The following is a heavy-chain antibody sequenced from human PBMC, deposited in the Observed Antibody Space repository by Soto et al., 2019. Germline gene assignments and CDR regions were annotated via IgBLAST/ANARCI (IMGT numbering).Heavy chain of an antibody. CDR1: GFTVSSNY. V-gene: IGHV3-66*01. CDR3: ARGGIDCSGGSCYSGNWFDP. CDR2: IYSGGST. D-gene: IGHD2-15*01. Sequence: EVQLVESGGGLVQPGGSLRLSCAASGFTVSSNYISWVRQAPGKGLEWVSVIYSGGSTYYADSVKGRFTISRDNSKNTLYLQMNSLRAEDTAVYYCARGGIDCSGGSCYSGNWFDPWGQGTLVTVSS. J-gene: IGHJ5*02.